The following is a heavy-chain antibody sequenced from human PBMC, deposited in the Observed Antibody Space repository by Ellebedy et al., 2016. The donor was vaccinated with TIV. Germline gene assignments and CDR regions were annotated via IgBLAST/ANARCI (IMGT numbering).Heavy chain of an antibody. CDR2: IYPGDSDT. Sequence: GESLKIPCKGSGYSLTSFWNGWVRQMPGKGLAWMGIIYPGDSDTRYSPSFQGQVTLSADKSNSTAYLQWSSLKASDTALYYCARVLGVRWFDPWGQGTLVTVSS. CDR1: GYSLTSFW. CDR3: ARVLGVRWFDP. D-gene: IGHD3-16*01. V-gene: IGHV5-51*01. J-gene: IGHJ5*02.